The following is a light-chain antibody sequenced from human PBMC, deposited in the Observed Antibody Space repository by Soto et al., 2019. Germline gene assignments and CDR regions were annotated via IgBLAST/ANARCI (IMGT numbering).Light chain of an antibody. J-gene: IGKJ3*01. CDR2: GAT. V-gene: IGKV3-20*01. Sequence: DTMLTQSPGTLALSPGEGATLSCRASQSLSGRYLAWYQQKPGQAPRLLVYGATTRATGIPDRFSGSGSGSDFTLIISRLEPEDFAVYFCQQYGVSPQSFGPGTKVDIK. CDR1: QSLSGRY. CDR3: QQYGVSPQS.